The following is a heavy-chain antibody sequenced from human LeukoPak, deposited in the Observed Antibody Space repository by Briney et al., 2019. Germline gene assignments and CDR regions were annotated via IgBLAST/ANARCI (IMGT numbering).Heavy chain of an antibody. CDR3: ARGDGYDYVWGSYRYPLCDY. CDR1: GFTFSSYA. D-gene: IGHD3-16*02. J-gene: IGHJ4*02. CDR2: ISGSGGSS. V-gene: IGHV3-23*01. Sequence: PGGSLRLSCAASGFTFSSYAMSWVRQAPGKGLEWVSGISGSGGSSYYADSVKGRFTISRDSSKNTLYLQMNSLRAEDTAVYYCARGDGYDYVWGSYRYPLCDYRGQGTLVTVSS.